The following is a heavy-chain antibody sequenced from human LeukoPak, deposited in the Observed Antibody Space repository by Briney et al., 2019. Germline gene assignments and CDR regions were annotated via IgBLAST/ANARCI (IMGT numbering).Heavy chain of an antibody. D-gene: IGHD1-26*01. J-gene: IGHJ5*02. CDR1: GYTFTSYD. V-gene: IGHV1-8*01. CDR2: MNPNSGNT. CDR3: ARGLGIVGATGFDP. Sequence: GASVKVSCKASGYTFTSYDINWVRQATGQGLEWMGWMNPNSGNTGYAQKFQGRVTMTRNTSISTAYMELSSLRSEDTAVYYCARGLGIVGATGFDPWGQGTLVTVSS.